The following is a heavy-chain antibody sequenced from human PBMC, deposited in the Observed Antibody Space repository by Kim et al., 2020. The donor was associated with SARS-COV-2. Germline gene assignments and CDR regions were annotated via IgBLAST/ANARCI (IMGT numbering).Heavy chain of an antibody. V-gene: IGHV1-69*01. CDR3: ARWDYYDSSGQFDY. J-gene: IGHJ4*02. Sequence: AQKFQGRVTITADESTSTAYMELSSLRSEDTAVYYCARWDYYDSSGQFDYWGQGTLVTVSS. D-gene: IGHD3-22*01.